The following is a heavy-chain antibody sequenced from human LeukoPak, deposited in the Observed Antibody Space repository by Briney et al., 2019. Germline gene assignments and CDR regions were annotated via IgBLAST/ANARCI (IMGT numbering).Heavy chain of an antibody. Sequence: SETLSLTCAVYGGSFSDYFWSRIRQPPGKGLEWIGEINHSGGTNYNPSLKSRVTISRDTSKNQCSLKLSSVTAADTAVYYCARGRPHYGPASYYSYGGKGPLATV. CDR2: INHSGGT. V-gene: IGHV4-34*01. CDR3: ARGRPHYGPASYYSY. D-gene: IGHD3-10*01. J-gene: IGHJ4*02. CDR1: GGSFSDYF.